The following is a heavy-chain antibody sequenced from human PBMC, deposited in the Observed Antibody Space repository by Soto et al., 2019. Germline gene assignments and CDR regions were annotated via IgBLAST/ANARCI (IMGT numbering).Heavy chain of an antibody. Sequence: ASVKVSCKASGYTFTSYYMHWVRQAPGQGLEWMGIINPSGGSTSYAQKFQGRVTMTRDTSTSTVYMELSSLRSEDTAVYYCAGPSYGDYGSYYYYYYGMDVWGQGTTVTVSS. D-gene: IGHD4-17*01. V-gene: IGHV1-46*01. CDR1: GYTFTSYY. CDR2: INPSGGST. CDR3: AGPSYGDYGSYYYYYYGMDV. J-gene: IGHJ6*02.